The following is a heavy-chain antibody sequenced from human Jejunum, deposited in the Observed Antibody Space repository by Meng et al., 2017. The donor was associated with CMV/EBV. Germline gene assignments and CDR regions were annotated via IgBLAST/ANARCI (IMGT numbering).Heavy chain of an antibody. Sequence: GFTFGDYGMIWVRQAQGKGLEWVSGVNENGRSTAYADSVKGRFTIPRDNAKNSLFLQMNSLRDEDTALYHCARRSGHCTGSCYEDYWGQGTLVTVSS. CDR3: ARRSGHCTGSCYEDY. D-gene: IGHD2-8*02. CDR2: VNENGRST. J-gene: IGHJ4*02. CDR1: GFTFGDYG. V-gene: IGHV3-20*01.